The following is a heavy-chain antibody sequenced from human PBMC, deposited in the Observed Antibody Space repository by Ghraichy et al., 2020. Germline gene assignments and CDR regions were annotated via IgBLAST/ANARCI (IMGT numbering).Heavy chain of an antibody. CDR1: GFTFSSYA. J-gene: IGHJ1*01. D-gene: IGHD3-10*01. Sequence: LSLTCAASGFTFSSYAMSWVRQAPGKGLEWVSAISGSGGSTYYADSVKGRFTISRDNSKNTLYLQMNSLRAEDTAVYYCAKDSPRGGLWFGELSYFQHWGQGTLVTVSS. V-gene: IGHV3-23*01. CDR3: AKDSPRGGLWFGELSYFQH. CDR2: ISGSGGST.